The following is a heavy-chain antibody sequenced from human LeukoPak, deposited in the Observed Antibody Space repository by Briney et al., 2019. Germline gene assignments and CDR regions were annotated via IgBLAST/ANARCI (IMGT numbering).Heavy chain of an antibody. D-gene: IGHD6-19*01. Sequence: GGSLRLSCGASGFTFTSYYMSWVREAPGKGLEGVANMKEEGSEKYYVDCVKCRFTISRDNAKNSLYLQMNSLRAEDTAMYYCARDHSVAGTSDPWGQGTPVTVSS. CDR2: MKEEGSEK. J-gene: IGHJ5*02. V-gene: IGHV3-7*01. CDR1: GFTFTSYY. CDR3: ARDHSVAGTSDP.